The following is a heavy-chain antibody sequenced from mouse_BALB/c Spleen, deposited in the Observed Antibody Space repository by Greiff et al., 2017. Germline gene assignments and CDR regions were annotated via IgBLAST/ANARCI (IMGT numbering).Heavy chain of an antibody. CDR2: IDPFNGGT. CDR3: ARGYYGNPAWFAY. J-gene: IGHJ3*01. Sequence: EVKLQESGPELMKPGASVKISCKASGYSFTSYYMHWVKQSHGKSLEWIGYIDPFNGGTSYNQKFKGKATLTVDKSSSTAYMHLSSLTSEDSAVYYCARGYYGNPAWFAYWGQGTLVTVSA. D-gene: IGHD2-1*01. CDR1: GYSFTSYY. V-gene: IGHV1S135*01.